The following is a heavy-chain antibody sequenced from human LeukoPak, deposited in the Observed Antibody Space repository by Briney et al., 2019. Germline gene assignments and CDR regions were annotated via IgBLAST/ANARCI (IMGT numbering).Heavy chain of an antibody. CDR2: MSSSGHTT. Sequence: PGGSLRLSCAASGFTFSSYAMSWVRQAPGKGLEWISYMSSSGHTTYYADSLEGRFTISRDNAKNSLYLQLNSLRAGDTAMYYCARSGYGDFDYWGQGTLVTVSS. D-gene: IGHD5-18*01. CDR1: GFTFSSYA. V-gene: IGHV3-48*04. CDR3: ARSGYGDFDY. J-gene: IGHJ4*02.